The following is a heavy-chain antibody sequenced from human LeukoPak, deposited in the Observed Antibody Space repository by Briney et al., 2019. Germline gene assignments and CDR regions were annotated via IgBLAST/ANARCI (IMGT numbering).Heavy chain of an antibody. Sequence: TSETLSLTCAVYGGSFSGYYWSWVRQPPGKGLEWIGEINHSGSTNYNPSLKSRVTISVDTSKNQFSLKLSSVTAADTAVYYCARGGRFLVWLLSPGSNWYFDLWGRGTLVTVSS. CDR3: ARGGRFLVWLLSPGSNWYFDL. D-gene: IGHD3-3*01. CDR2: INHSGST. V-gene: IGHV4-34*01. CDR1: GGSFSGYY. J-gene: IGHJ2*01.